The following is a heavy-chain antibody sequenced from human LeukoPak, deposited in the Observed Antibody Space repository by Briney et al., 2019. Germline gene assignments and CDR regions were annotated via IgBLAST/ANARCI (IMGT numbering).Heavy chain of an antibody. Sequence: KTGGSLRLSCAASGFTFGSYAMHWIRQAPGKGLEWVSSISSSSYIYYADSVKGRFTISRDNAKNSLYLQMNSLRAEDTAVYYCARSAGGNTGVYYYYYMDVWGKGTTVTVSS. V-gene: IGHV3-21*01. CDR1: GFTFGSYA. J-gene: IGHJ6*03. D-gene: IGHD7-27*01. CDR3: ARSAGGNTGVYYYYYMDV. CDR2: ISSSSYI.